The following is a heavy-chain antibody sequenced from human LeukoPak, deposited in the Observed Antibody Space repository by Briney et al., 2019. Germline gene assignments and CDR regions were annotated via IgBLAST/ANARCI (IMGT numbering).Heavy chain of an antibody. Sequence: GGSLRLSCAASGFTFSSYSMNWVRQAPGKGLEWVSSISSSSSYIYYADSVKGRFTISRDNAKNSLYLQMNSLRAEDTAVYYCARGAYCSSTSCPIYYYYGMDVWGQGTTVTVSS. V-gene: IGHV3-21*01. CDR2: ISSSSSYI. CDR1: GFTFSSYS. D-gene: IGHD2-2*01. J-gene: IGHJ6*02. CDR3: ARGAYCSSTSCPIYYYYGMDV.